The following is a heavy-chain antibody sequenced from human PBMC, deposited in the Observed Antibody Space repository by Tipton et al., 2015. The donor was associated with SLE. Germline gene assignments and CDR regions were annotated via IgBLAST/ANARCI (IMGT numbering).Heavy chain of an antibody. CDR2: ISHSGST. V-gene: IGHV4-34*01. CDR1: GFTVSSNY. CDR3: ARLAGRRFPFDS. J-gene: IGHJ4*02. Sequence: LRLSCAASGFTVSSNYMSWVRQPPEKGLVWIGEISHSGSTNYDPSLKSRVTISVDSSKNQFSLKLSSVTAADTAVYFCARLAGRRFPFDSWGQGTLVTVSS. D-gene: IGHD6-6*01.